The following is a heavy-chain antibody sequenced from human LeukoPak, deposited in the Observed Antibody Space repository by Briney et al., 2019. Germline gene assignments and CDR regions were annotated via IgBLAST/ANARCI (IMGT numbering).Heavy chain of an antibody. CDR2: IYYNGNT. V-gene: IGHV4-59*01. Sequence: SETLSLTCSVSDGSINSYYWNWIRQPPGKGLEWIGYIYYNGNTNYSPSLKSRVTMSVDTSKNLFSLKVGSVTAADTAVYYCARGRSNYYGMDVWGQGTTVTVSS. CDR3: ARGRSNYYGMDV. D-gene: IGHD1-26*01. CDR1: DGSINSYY. J-gene: IGHJ6*02.